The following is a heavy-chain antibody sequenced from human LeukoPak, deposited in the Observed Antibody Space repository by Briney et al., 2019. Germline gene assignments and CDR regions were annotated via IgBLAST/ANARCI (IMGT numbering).Heavy chain of an antibody. V-gene: IGHV1-2*02. J-gene: IGHJ4*02. CDR1: GYTFTGYY. CDR3: ASDPNYYDSSGPFDY. Sequence: ASVKVSCKASGYTFTGYYMHLVRQAPGQGLEWMAWINPNSGGTNYAQKFQGRVTMTRDTSISTAYMELSRLRSDDTAVYYCASDPNYYDSSGPFDYWGQGTLVTVSS. D-gene: IGHD3-22*01. CDR2: INPNSGGT.